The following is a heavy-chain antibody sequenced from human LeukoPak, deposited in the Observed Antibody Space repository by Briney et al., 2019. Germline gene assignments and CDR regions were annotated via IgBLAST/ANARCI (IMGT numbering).Heavy chain of an antibody. Sequence: SETLSLTCAVSGGSISSGGYSWSWIRQPPGKGLEWIGYIYHRGSTYYNPSLKSRVTISVDRSKNQFSLKLSSVTAADTAVYYCARVVGAARGGYNWFDPWGQGTLVTVSS. CDR2: IYHRGST. J-gene: IGHJ5*02. CDR3: ARVVGAARGGYNWFDP. D-gene: IGHD1-26*01. CDR1: GGSISSGGYS. V-gene: IGHV4-30-2*01.